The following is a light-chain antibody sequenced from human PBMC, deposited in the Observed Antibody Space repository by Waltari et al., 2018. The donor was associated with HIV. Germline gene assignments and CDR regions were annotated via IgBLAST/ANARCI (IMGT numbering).Light chain of an antibody. V-gene: IGLV3-25*03. CDR2: KDT. J-gene: IGLJ2*01. CDR1: ALPQQY. Sequence: SYELTQPPSVSVSPGQTARITCSGDALPQQYAFWYRQKPGQAPVLVMYKDTKRPSGIPERFSGSSSGTTVTLTISGVQAEDEADYYCQSADSSGTSVLFGGGTKLTVL. CDR3: QSADSSGTSVL.